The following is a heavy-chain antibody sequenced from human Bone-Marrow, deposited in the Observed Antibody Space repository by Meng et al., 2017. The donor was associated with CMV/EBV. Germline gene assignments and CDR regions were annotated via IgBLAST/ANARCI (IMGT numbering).Heavy chain of an antibody. D-gene: IGHD6-6*01. CDR1: GYTFTSYD. V-gene: IGHV1-8*01. CDR3: ARAAHYSSSLYFDY. CDR2: VSPNSSNT. Sequence: ASGYTFTSYDINWVRQATGQGVEWMGLVSPNSSNTGYAPKFQGRVTMTENTSISTAYMELSSLRSDDTAVYFCARAAHYSSSLYFDYWGQGALVTVSS. J-gene: IGHJ4*02.